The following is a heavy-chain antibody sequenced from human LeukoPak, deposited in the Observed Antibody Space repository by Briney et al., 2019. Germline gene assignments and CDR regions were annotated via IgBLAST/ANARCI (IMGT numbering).Heavy chain of an antibody. CDR3: ARDGWGCSSTSCYNYYYYMDV. CDR1: GGSISSGSYY. J-gene: IGHJ6*03. V-gene: IGHV4-61*02. CDR2: IYTSGST. Sequence: SETLSLTCTVSGGSISSGSYYWSWIRQPAGKGLEWIGRIYTSGSTNYNPSLKSRVTISVDTSKNQFSLKLSSVTAADTAVYYCARDGWGCSSTSCYNYYYYMDVWGKGTTVTVSS. D-gene: IGHD2-2*02.